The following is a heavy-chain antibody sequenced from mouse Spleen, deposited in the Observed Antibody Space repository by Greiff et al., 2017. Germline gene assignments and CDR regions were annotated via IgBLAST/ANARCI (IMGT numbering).Heavy chain of an antibody. J-gene: IGHJ1*01. CDR2: ISYSGST. V-gene: IGHV3-1*01. CDR1: GYSITSGYD. D-gene: IGHD2-3*01. CDR3: ARDHDWYFDV. Sequence: EVQLQESGPGMVKPSQSLSLTCTVTGYSITSGYDWHWIRHVPGNKLEWMGYISYSGSTNYNPSLKSRISITHDTSKNHFFLKLNSVTTEDTATYYCARDHDWYFDVWGAGTTVTVSS.